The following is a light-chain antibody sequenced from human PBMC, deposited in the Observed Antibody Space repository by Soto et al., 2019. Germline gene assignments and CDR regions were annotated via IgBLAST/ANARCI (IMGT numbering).Light chain of an antibody. V-gene: IGKV1-27*01. CDR2: GAS. Sequence: TQLTQSPSSLSASVGDMVNISCRASRGISNYLAWFQQKPGKVPKLLIYGASTLESGVPSRFSGSASETDFTLTISSLQPEDVATYYCQNYNSAPGTFGQGTKVDIK. CDR1: RGISNY. J-gene: IGKJ1*01. CDR3: QNYNSAPGT.